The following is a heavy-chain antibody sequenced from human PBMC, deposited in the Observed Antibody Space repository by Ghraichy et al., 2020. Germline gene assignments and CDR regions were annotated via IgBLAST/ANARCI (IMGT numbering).Heavy chain of an antibody. CDR3: ARVPRYDFWT. CDR2: VYYGGTS. V-gene: IGHV4-61*01. Sequence: SETLSLTCSVSGDSVTSDSHHWNWIRQPPGKGLDWIGYVYYGGTSSYNSSFNGRLSISIDKSRNQISLSLISVTAADTAVYYCARVPRYDFWTWGQGTLVTVSS. D-gene: IGHD3/OR15-3a*01. J-gene: IGHJ5*02. CDR1: GDSVTSDSHH.